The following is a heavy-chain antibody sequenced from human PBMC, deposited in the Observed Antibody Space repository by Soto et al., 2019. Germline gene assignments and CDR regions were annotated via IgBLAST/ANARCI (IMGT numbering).Heavy chain of an antibody. J-gene: IGHJ4*02. Sequence: GGSLRLSCAASGFTFDDYAMHWVRQAPGKGLEWVAVISYDGSNKYYADSVKGRFTISRDNSKNTLYLQMNSLRAEDTAVYYCAKDIGYSSSWSLDYWGQGTLVTVSS. CDR2: ISYDGSNK. D-gene: IGHD6-13*01. CDR3: AKDIGYSSSWSLDY. V-gene: IGHV3-30*18. CDR1: GFTFDDYA.